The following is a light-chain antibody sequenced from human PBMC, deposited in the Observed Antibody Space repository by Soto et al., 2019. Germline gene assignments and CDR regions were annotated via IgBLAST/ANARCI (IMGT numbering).Light chain of an antibody. J-gene: IGKJ1*01. CDR3: QQYYSTPRT. CDR1: QSVLYSSNNKNY. V-gene: IGKV4-1*01. Sequence: DIVMTQSPDSLAVSLGERATINCKSSQSVLYSSNNKNYLAWYQQKPGQPPKLLIYWASTRESGVPDRISGSGSGTHFTLAISSLQAEDVAVYYCQQYYSTPRTFGQGTKVELK. CDR2: WAS.